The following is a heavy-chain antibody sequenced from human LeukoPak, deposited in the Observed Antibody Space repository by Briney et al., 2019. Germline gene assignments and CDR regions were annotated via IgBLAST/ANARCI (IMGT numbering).Heavy chain of an antibody. CDR3: AYSSSWANFDY. J-gene: IGHJ4*02. CDR1: GFTFSSYW. D-gene: IGHD6-13*01. Sequence: PGGSLRLSCAASGFTFSSYWMSWVRQAPGKGLEWVANIKNDGTEKYSVDSVKGRFTISRDNAKNSLYLQMNSLRAEDTAVYYCAYSSSWANFDYWGQGTLVTVSS. CDR2: IKNDGTEK. V-gene: IGHV3-7*01.